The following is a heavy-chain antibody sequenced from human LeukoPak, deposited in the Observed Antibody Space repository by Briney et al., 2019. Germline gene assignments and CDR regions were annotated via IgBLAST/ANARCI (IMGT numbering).Heavy chain of an antibody. V-gene: IGHV1-24*01. CDR3: ATDHQWQLLGY. CDR1: GNTLSELS. D-gene: IGHD1-26*01. CDR2: VDPEDGKN. J-gene: IGHJ4*02. Sequence: ASVKVSCKVSGNTLSELSVHWVRQAPGKGLEWMGGVDPEDGKNIYAQKFQGRVTMTEDTSTDTAYMELSNLRSEDTAVYYCATDHQWQLLGYWGQGTLVTVSS.